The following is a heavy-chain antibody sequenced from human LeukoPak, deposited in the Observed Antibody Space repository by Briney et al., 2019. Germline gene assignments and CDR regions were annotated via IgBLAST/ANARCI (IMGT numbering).Heavy chain of an antibody. Sequence: PSETLSLTCTVSGGSISSSSYYWGWIRQPPGKGLEWIGSIYYSGSTYYNPSLKSRVTISVDTSKNQFSLKLSSVTAADTAVYYCAGRNYGSGSYYRDYYFDYWGQGTLVTVSS. D-gene: IGHD3-10*01. V-gene: IGHV4-39*01. CDR1: GGSISSSSYY. CDR3: AGRNYGSGSYYRDYYFDY. CDR2: IYYSGST. J-gene: IGHJ4*02.